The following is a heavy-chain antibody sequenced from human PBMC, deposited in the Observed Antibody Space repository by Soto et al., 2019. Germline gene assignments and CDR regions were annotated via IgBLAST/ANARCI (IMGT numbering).Heavy chain of an antibody. J-gene: IGHJ5*02. Sequence: QEQLVESGGDVVQPGGSLRLSCAASGFTLSRQDMHWVRQAPGKGLEWVAVLSYDGLAQYYADSVKGRFTISRDNSKNTLDRQRNSLRVEDTALYDWVKGGWYGTSSPSDRWGQGTLDTVSS. CDR2: LSYDGLAQ. CDR1: GFTLSRQD. CDR3: VKGGWYGTSSPSDR. D-gene: IGHD6-6*01. V-gene: IGHV3-30*18.